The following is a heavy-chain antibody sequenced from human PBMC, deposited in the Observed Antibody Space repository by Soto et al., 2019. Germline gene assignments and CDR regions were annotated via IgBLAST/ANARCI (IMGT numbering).Heavy chain of an antibody. J-gene: IGHJ6*02. CDR3: ASMTKVYYYYGMDV. Sequence: SEPLSLTCAVYGEFFSGYSWSWLRQPPGKGLEWIGEINHSGSTSYNPSLKSRVIISVDTSKNHFSLNVTSVTAADTAVYYCASMTKVYYYYGMDVWGQGTTVTVSS. CDR1: GEFFSGYS. CDR2: INHSGST. V-gene: IGHV4-34*01. D-gene: IGHD3-16*01.